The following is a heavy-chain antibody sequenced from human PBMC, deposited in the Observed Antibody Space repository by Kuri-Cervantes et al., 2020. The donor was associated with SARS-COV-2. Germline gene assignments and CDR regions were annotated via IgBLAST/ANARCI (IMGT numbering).Heavy chain of an antibody. CDR1: GGSISSYY. J-gene: IGHJ6*02. V-gene: IGHV4-59*01. Sequence: SETLSLTCTVSGGSISSYYWSWIRQPPGKGLEWIGYIYYSGSTNYNPSLKSRVTISVDTSKTHFSLKVSSVTAADTAVYYCARERLTGTGPYYSYGIDVWGQGTTVTVSS. CDR2: IYYSGST. CDR3: ARERLTGTGPYYSYGIDV. D-gene: IGHD1-20*01.